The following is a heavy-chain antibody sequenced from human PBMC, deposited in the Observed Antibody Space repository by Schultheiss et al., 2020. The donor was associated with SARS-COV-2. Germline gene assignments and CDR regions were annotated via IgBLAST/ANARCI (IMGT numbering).Heavy chain of an antibody. V-gene: IGHV3-7*01. D-gene: IGHD6-13*01. CDR2: IKQDGSEK. CDR1: GFTFSTYW. Sequence: GGSLRLSCEASGFTFSTYWMHWVRQGSGKGLEWVANIKQDGSEKYYADSVKGRFTISRDNSKNTLYLQMNSLRAEDTAVYYCAKGPYSSSWYGYYYYYGMDVWGQGTTVTVSS. CDR3: AKGPYSSSWYGYYYYYGMDV. J-gene: IGHJ6*02.